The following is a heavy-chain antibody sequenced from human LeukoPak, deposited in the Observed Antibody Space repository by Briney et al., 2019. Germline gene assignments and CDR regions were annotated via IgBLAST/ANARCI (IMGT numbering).Heavy chain of an antibody. CDR3: ARDGDYYGSGSYYYYMDV. CDR2: ISSSSSYI. Sequence: GGSLRLSCAASGFTFSSYWMSWVRQAPGKGLEWVSSISSSSSYIYYADSVKGRFTIPRDNAKNSLYLQMNGLRAEDTAVYYCARDGDYYGSGSYYYYMDVWGKGTTVTISS. J-gene: IGHJ6*03. D-gene: IGHD3-10*01. CDR1: GFTFSSYW. V-gene: IGHV3-21*01.